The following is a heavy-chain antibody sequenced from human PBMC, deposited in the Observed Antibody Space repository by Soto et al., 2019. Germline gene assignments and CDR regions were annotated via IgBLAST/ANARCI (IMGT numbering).Heavy chain of an antibody. CDR3: ATLAVAGTLVAFDI. Sequence: GGSLRLSCAASGFTFSSYGMHWVRQAPGKGLEWVAVISYDGSNKYYADSVKGRFTISRDNPKNTLYLQMNSLRAEDTAVYYCATLAVAGTLVAFDIWGQGTMVTVSS. CDR2: ISYDGSNK. J-gene: IGHJ3*02. D-gene: IGHD6-19*01. CDR1: GFTFSSYG. V-gene: IGHV3-30*03.